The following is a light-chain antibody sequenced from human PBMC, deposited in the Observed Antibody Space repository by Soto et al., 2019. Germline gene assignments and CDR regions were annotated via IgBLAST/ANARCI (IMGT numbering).Light chain of an antibody. CDR1: QSVTNNY. V-gene: IGKV3-20*01. Sequence: EVVLTQSPGTLSLSPGERATLSCRASQSVTNNYLAWYQQRPGLAPRLLIYGASTRTAGIPDRFTGSGSGTDFTLTISRLEPEDFAVYYCRQYGSSPITFGQGTRLEIK. CDR2: GAS. J-gene: IGKJ5*01. CDR3: RQYGSSPIT.